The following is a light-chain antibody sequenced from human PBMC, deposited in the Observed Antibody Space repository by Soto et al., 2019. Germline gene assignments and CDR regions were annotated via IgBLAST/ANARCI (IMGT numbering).Light chain of an antibody. CDR1: SSDVAGSDY. CDR2: EVT. J-gene: IGLJ2*01. CDR3: SSFARGDNPHVL. Sequence: QSALTQPPSASGSPGQSVTISCTGTSSDVAGSDYVSWYQQHPDKAPKLIIYEVTKRPAGVPDRFSGSKSGNTASLTVSGLQADDESYYYCSSFARGDNPHVLFGGGTKLTVL. V-gene: IGLV2-8*01.